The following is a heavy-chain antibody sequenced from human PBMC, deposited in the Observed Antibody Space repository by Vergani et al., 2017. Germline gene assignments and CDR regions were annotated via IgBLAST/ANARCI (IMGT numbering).Heavy chain of an antibody. CDR1: GFTFRSYA. CDR2: ISGSGGSK. D-gene: IGHD1-26*01. J-gene: IGHJ6*02. V-gene: IGHV3-23*01. CDR3: AKPSPEKWSYYYYYGIDV. Sequence: EVQLLESGGGLVQPGGSLRLSCAASGFTFRSYAMSWVRQAPGKGLEWVSAISGSGGSKYYADSVKGRFTISRDNSKNTLYLQMNSLRAEDTAVYYCAKPSPEKWSYYYYYGIDVWGQGTTVTVSS.